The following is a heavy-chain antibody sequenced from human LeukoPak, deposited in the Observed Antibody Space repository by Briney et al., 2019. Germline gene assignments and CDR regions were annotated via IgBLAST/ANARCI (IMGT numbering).Heavy chain of an antibody. J-gene: IGHJ4*02. D-gene: IGHD3-10*01. CDR3: ARAVHYSGTSDQYTGGWYYFDF. V-gene: IGHV4-59*01. Sequence: KASETPSLTCTVSGDSINNYYWSWVRQPPGKGLEWIGNINYSGSSNSNPSLKSRATISVDMSRKHFFLDLISVTAADTAVYYCARAVHYSGTSDQYTGGWYYFDFWGQGTRVTVSS. CDR1: GDSINNYY. CDR2: INYSGSS.